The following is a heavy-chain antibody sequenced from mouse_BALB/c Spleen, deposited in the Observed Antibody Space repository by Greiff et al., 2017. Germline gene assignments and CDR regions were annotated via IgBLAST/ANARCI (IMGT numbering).Heavy chain of an antibody. V-gene: IGHV5-12-1*01. J-gene: IGHJ3*01. CDR3: ARQGYGNPWFAY. CDR2: ISSGGGST. Sequence: DVKLVESGGGLVKPGGSLKLSCAASGFAFSSYDMSWVRQTPEKRLEWVAYISSGGGSTYYPDPVTGRFTISRDNAKNTLYLQMSSLKSEDTAMYYCARQGYGNPWFAYWGQGTLVTVSA. CDR1: GFAFSSYD. D-gene: IGHD2-1*01.